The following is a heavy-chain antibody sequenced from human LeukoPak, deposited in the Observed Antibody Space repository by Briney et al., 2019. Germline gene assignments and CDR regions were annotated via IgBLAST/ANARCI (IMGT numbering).Heavy chain of an antibody. CDR2: ITVNGGDG. Sequence: GGSLRLSCAVSGFTFSNYAMGWVRQAPGKGLEWVAGITVNGGDGDYADSVKGRFSISRDNSKSTLDLQMHSLRAEDTALYYCARDGSWGGAQYDYWGQGILVTVSS. J-gene: IGHJ4*02. D-gene: IGHD3-10*01. CDR3: ARDGSWGGAQYDY. CDR1: GFTFSNYA. V-gene: IGHV3-23*01.